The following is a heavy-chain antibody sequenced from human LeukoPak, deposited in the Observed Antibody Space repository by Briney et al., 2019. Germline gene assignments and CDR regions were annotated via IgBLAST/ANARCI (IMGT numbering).Heavy chain of an antibody. Sequence: GGSLRLSCVASGFTFGKYWMSWVRQAPGKGLEWVAVIWYDGSNKYYADSVKGRFTISRDNSKNTLYLQMNSLRAEDTAVYYCARALVGSSRASDAFDIWGQGTMVTVSS. CDR2: IWYDGSNK. V-gene: IGHV3-33*07. J-gene: IGHJ3*02. CDR3: ARALVGSSRASDAFDI. D-gene: IGHD6-6*01. CDR1: GFTFGKYW.